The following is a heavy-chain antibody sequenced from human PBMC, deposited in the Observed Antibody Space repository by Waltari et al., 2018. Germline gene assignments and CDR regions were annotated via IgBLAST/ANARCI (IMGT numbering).Heavy chain of an antibody. J-gene: IGHJ4*01. Sequence: QVQLHQWGAGQLKPSETLSLTCAVSGESFLGYFWSWIRQSPGKGREWLGAIHHSGSTNYNPALASRVSLSVDTTKTQFSLRLTSVTAADAAVYYCARYGEVPPNYFFDYWGRGTLVTVSS. CDR3: ARYGEVPPNYFFDY. D-gene: IGHD2-21*01. V-gene: IGHV4-34*01. CDR2: IHHSGST. CDR1: GESFLGYF.